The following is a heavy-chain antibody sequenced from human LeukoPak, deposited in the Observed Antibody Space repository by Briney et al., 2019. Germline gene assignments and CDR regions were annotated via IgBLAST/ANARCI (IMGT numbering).Heavy chain of an antibody. CDR2: ISGSGGST. J-gene: IGHJ4*02. V-gene: IGHV3-23*01. CDR1: GFTFSSYA. CDR3: ARTPVRGVIIDPQNDY. D-gene: IGHD3-10*01. Sequence: PGGSLRLSCAASGFTFSSYAMSWVRQAPGKGLEWVSAISGSGGSTYYADSVKGRFTISRDNSKNTLYLQMNSLRAEDTAVYYCARTPVRGVIIDPQNDYWGQGTLVTVSS.